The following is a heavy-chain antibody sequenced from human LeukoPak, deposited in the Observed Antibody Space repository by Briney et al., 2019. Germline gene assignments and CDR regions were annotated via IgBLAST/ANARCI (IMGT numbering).Heavy chain of an antibody. V-gene: IGHV3-30*18. Sequence: PGGSLRLSCAASGITFSTSGMHWVRQAPGKGLEWVAVISSDGNDKHYVDSVKGRFTISRDSSRNTLYLQMNSLRAEDTAVYYCAKDLVGPAWADYFYYGMDVWGQGTTVTVSS. CDR3: AKDLVGPAWADYFYYGMDV. D-gene: IGHD1-26*01. J-gene: IGHJ6*02. CDR2: ISSDGNDK. CDR1: GITFSTSG.